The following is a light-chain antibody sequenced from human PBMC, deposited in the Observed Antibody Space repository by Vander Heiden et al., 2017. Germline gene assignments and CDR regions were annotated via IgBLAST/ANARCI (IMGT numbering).Light chain of an antibody. V-gene: IGKV3-20*01. CDR1: QSVSSSY. CDR2: GAS. Sequence: EIVLTPSPGTLSLSPGERATLSCRASQSVSSSYLAWYQQKPGQAPRLLIYGASSRATGIPDRFSGSGSGTDFTLTISRLEPEDFAVYYCQQYGSSPRLFGGGTKVEIK. CDR3: QQYGSSPRL. J-gene: IGKJ4*01.